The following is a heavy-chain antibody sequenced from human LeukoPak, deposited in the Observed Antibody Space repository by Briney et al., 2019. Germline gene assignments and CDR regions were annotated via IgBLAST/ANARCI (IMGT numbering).Heavy chain of an antibody. CDR3: ARDSALLWFGELDS. V-gene: IGHV4-30-4*01. D-gene: IGHD3-10*01. CDR1: GGSISSGDHY. J-gene: IGHJ5*02. Sequence: SETLSLTCSVSGGSISSGDHYWSWIRQPPGKGLEWIGNIYYSGGTNYNASFKSRITISVDTSRNQFSLKLTSVTAADTAVYFCARDSALLWFGELDSWGQGTVVTVSS. CDR2: IYYSGGT.